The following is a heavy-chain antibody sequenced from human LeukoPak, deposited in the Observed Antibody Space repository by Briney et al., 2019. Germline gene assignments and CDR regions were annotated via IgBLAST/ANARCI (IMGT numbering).Heavy chain of an antibody. J-gene: IGHJ1*01. V-gene: IGHV5-51*01. CDR2: IYPGDSDT. CDR3: ATYAGSYSKYFQH. D-gene: IGHD1-26*01. Sequence: GESLKISCQGSGYSFNSFWIGWVRQMPWKGLEWMGIIYPGDSDTRYSPSFQGQVTISADKSISTAYLQWSSLKASDTAMYFCATYAGSYSKYFQHWGQGTLVTVSS. CDR1: GYSFNSFW.